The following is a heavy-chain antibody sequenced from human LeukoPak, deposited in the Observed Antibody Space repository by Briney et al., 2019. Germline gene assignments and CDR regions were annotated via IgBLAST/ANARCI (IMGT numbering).Heavy chain of an antibody. Sequence: GXSLRLSCAASGFTFSSYWMSWVRQAPGKGLEWVADIKQDGSEKYYVDSVKGRFTIYRENAKNSLYLQMNSLRAEDTAVYYCARDYRGYRAPYYFDYWGQGTLVTVSS. CDR3: ARDYRGYRAPYYFDY. J-gene: IGHJ4*02. D-gene: IGHD2-15*01. V-gene: IGHV3-7*01. CDR2: IKQDGSEK. CDR1: GFTFSSYW.